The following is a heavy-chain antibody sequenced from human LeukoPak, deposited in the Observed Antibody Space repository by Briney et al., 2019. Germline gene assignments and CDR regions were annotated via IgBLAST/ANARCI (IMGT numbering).Heavy chain of an antibody. D-gene: IGHD4-23*01. V-gene: IGHV1-69*13. Sequence: GASVKVSCKASGGTFSSYAISWVRQAPGQGLEWMGGIIPIFGTANYAQEFQGRVTITADESTSTAYMELSSLRSEDTAVYYCARDRFYDYGGYNWFDPWGQGTLVTVSS. CDR2: IIPIFGTA. CDR1: GGTFSSYA. CDR3: ARDRFYDYGGYNWFDP. J-gene: IGHJ5*02.